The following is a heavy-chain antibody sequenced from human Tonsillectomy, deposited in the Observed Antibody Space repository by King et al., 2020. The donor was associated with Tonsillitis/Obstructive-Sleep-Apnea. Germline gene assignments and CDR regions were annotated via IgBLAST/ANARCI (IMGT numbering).Heavy chain of an antibody. CDR2: ISGSGGST. Sequence: VQLVESGGGLVQPGGSLRLSCAASEFTFSNHAMSWVRQAPGKGLEWVSTISGSGGSTYYADSVKGRFTISRDNSKNTLYLQMNSLRAEDTAVYYCARDYSNRHCDAFDIWGQGTMVTASS. CDR3: ARDYSNRHCDAFDI. V-gene: IGHV3-23*04. J-gene: IGHJ3*02. D-gene: IGHD4-11*01. CDR1: EFTFSNHA.